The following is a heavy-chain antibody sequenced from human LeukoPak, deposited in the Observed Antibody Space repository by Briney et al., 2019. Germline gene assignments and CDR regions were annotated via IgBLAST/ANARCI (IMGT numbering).Heavy chain of an antibody. D-gene: IGHD3-22*01. CDR2: ISGSGGST. V-gene: IGHV3-23*01. J-gene: IGHJ4*02. CDR3: AKGGTMIVVVITNRYYFDY. CDR1: GFTFSSYA. Sequence: GGSLRLSCAASGFTFSSYAMSWVRQAPGKGLEWVSAISGSGGSTDYADSVKGRFTISRDNSKNTLYLQMNSLRAEDTAVYYCAKGGTMIVVVITNRYYFDYWGQGTLVTVSS.